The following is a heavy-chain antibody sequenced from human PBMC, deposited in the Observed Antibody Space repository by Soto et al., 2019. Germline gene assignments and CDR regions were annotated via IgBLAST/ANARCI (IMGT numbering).Heavy chain of an antibody. CDR3: TTGGYKWNDQPEDY. Sequence: EVQLVESGGGLVKPGGSLRLSCAASGFTFSNAWMSWVRQAPGKGLEWVGRIKTKSDGGTTDYAAPVKGRFTISRDDSKNTLYLQMNSLKTEDSAVYYCTTGGYKWNDQPEDYWGQGTLVTVSS. V-gene: IGHV3-15*01. J-gene: IGHJ4*02. CDR2: IKTKSDGGTT. CDR1: GFTFSNAW. D-gene: IGHD1-20*01.